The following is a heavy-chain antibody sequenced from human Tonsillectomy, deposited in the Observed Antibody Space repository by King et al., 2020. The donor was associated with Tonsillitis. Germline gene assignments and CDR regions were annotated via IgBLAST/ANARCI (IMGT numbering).Heavy chain of an antibody. J-gene: IGHJ4*02. V-gene: IGHV4-38-2*02. D-gene: IGHD1-1*01. Sequence: LQLQESGPGLVKPSETLSLTCNVSGYSISNGYFGGWIRQPPGKGLEWIGSIFHSGDTYYNPSLKSRVTMSVDKSKNQFSLKLSSVTAADTAVYYCARETYKQYNYWGQGTLVTVSS. CDR3: ARETYKQYNY. CDR1: GYSISNGYF. CDR2: IFHSGDT.